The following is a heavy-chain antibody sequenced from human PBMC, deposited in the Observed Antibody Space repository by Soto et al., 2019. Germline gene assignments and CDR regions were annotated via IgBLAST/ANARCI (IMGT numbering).Heavy chain of an antibody. CDR3: ARHEATYYNFYGMDV. J-gene: IGHJ6*02. Sequence: GESLKISCKTSGYNFAGYWIGWVRQMPGKGLEWMGSIHPGESDTRYSPSFQGQVTISAGRSITTAYLQWSSLKASDTAMYYCARHEATYYNFYGMDVWGQGTTVTVS. V-gene: IGHV5-51*01. CDR1: GYNFAGYW. CDR2: IHPGESDT.